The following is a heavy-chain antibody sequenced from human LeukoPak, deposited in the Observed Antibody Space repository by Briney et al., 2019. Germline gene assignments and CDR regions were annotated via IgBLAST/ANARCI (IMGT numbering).Heavy chain of an antibody. CDR1: GYSISSGYY. CDR2: IYYSGGT. J-gene: IGHJ3*02. CDR3: ARDSVLLWFGELHDAFDI. V-gene: IGHV4-38-2*02. Sequence: SETLSLTCTVSGYSISSGYYWGWIRQPPGKGLEWIGSIYYSGGTYYNPSLKSRVTISVDTSKNQFSLKLSSVTAADTAVYYCARDSVLLWFGELHDAFDIWGQGTMVTVSS. D-gene: IGHD3-10*01.